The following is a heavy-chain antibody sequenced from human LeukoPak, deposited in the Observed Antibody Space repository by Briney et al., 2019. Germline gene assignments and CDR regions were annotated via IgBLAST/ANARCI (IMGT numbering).Heavy chain of an antibody. CDR3: ASANWGSSFDY. Sequence: SQTLSLTYTVSGGSISSGSYYWSWIRQPAGKGLEWIGRIYTSGSTNYNPSLKSRVTISVDTSKNQFSLKLSSVTAADTAVYYCASANWGSSFDYWGQGTLVTVSS. CDR2: IYTSGST. J-gene: IGHJ4*02. D-gene: IGHD3-16*01. V-gene: IGHV4-61*02. CDR1: GGSISSGSYY.